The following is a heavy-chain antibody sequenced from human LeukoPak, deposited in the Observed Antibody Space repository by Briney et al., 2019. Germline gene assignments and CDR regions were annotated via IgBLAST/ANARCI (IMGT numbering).Heavy chain of an antibody. V-gene: IGHV3-30*03. Sequence: GGSLRLSCAASGFTFSSYGMHWVRQAPGKGLEWVAVISYDGSNKYYADSVKGRFTISRDNSKNTLYLQMNSLRAEDTAVYYCARPHLEDENYYYYYYMDVWGKGTTVTVSS. J-gene: IGHJ6*03. CDR2: ISYDGSNK. CDR1: GFTFSSYG. CDR3: ARPHLEDENYYYYYYMDV. D-gene: IGHD2-15*01.